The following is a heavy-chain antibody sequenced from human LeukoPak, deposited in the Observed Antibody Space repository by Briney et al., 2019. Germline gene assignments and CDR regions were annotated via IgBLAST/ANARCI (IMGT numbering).Heavy chain of an antibody. J-gene: IGHJ6*02. CDR2: IYQDGSKK. CDR1: GFTFSSYW. CDR3: ARVRVYATIYYYYGMDV. D-gene: IGHD2-8*01. V-gene: IGHV3-7*01. Sequence: PGGSLRPSCAASGFTFSSYWMTWVRQAPGKGLEWVANIYQDGSKKNYVDSVKDRFTISRDNAKNSLYLQMNSLRAEDTAVYYCARVRVYATIYYYYGMDVWGQGTTVTVSS.